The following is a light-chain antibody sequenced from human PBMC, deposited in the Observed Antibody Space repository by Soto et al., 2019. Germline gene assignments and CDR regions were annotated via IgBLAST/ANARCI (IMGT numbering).Light chain of an antibody. CDR3: SSYTSTSLYV. CDR2: EVS. J-gene: IGLJ1*01. CDR1: SSDVGGYNY. V-gene: IGLV2-14*01. Sequence: QSALTQPASVSGSPGQSITISCTGTSSDVGGYNYVSWYQQHPGKAPKFMIYEVSNRPSGVSNRFSGSKSGKTASLTISGLQAEDEADYYCSSYTSTSLYVFGTGTKLTVL.